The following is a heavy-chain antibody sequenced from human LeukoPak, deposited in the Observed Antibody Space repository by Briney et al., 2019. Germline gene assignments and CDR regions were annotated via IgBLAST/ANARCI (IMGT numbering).Heavy chain of an antibody. D-gene: IGHD5-12*01. Sequence: GESLKISCVGSGFTFSSYSMNWVRQAPGKGLEWVSSISSESAYILYADLVKGRFTTSRDNAKNSLYLHLDSLRAEDTAVYYCARGETGSSGYDWVYWGQGTPVTVSS. V-gene: IGHV3-21*01. CDR3: ARGETGSSGYDWVY. J-gene: IGHJ4*02. CDR1: GFTFSSYS. CDR2: ISSESAYI.